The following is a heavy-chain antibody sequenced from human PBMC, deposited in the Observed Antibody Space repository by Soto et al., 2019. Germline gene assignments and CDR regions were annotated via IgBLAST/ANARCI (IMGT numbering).Heavy chain of an antibody. V-gene: IGHV4-39*06. Sequence: PSETLSLTCTVSGGSISSSSYYWGWIRQPPGKGLEWIGSIYYSGRTYYNPSLKSRVTISVDNSKNTLHLLMNSLRAEDTAVYYCAKGGSNGWYDAFDIWGQGTMVTVSS. CDR1: GGSISSSSYY. CDR2: IYYSGRT. J-gene: IGHJ3*02. D-gene: IGHD6-19*01. CDR3: AKGGSNGWYDAFDI.